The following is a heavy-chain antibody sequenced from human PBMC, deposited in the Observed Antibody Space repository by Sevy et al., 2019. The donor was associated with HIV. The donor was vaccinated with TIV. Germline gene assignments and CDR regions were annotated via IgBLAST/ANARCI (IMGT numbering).Heavy chain of an antibody. CDR3: AKADSSGYYYLDY. CDR1: GFTFSSYG. V-gene: IGHV3-30*18. CDR2: ISYDGSNK. Sequence: GGSLRLSCAASGFTFSSYGMHWVRQAPGKGLEWVAVISYDGSNKYYADSVKGRFTISRDNSKNTLYLQMNSPRAEDTAVYYCAKADSSGYYYLDYWGRGTLVTVSS. J-gene: IGHJ4*02. D-gene: IGHD3-22*01.